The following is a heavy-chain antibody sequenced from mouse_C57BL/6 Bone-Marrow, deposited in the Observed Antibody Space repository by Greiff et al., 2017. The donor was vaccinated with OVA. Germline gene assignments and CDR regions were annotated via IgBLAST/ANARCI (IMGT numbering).Heavy chain of an antibody. CDR2: IDPEAGDT. D-gene: IGHD1-1*01. CDR1: GFNIKDYY. Sequence: VQLQQSGAELVRPGASVKLSCTASGFNIKDYYMHWVKQRPEQGLEWIGRIDPEAGDTEYAPKFQGKATMTADTSSNTAYLQLSSLTSEDTAGYYCTTPHGSSSDYWGQGTTLTVSS. J-gene: IGHJ2*01. V-gene: IGHV14-1*01. CDR3: TTPHGSSSDY.